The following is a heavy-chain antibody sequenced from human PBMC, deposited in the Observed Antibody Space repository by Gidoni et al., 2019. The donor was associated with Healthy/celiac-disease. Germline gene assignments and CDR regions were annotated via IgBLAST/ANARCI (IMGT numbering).Heavy chain of an antibody. V-gene: IGHV3-33*01. CDR2: IWYDGSNK. CDR1: GFTFSSYG. CDR3: ARARGIGHAFDI. J-gene: IGHJ3*02. D-gene: IGHD3-16*01. Sequence: QVQLVESGGGVVQPGRSLRLSCAASGFTFSSYGMHWVRQAPGKGLEWVAVIWYDGSNKYYADSVKGRFTISRDNSKNTLYLQMNSRRAEDTAVYHCARARGIGHAFDIWGQGTMVTVSS.